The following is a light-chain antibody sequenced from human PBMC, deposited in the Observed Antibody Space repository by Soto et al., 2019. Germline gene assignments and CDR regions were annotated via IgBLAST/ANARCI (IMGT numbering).Light chain of an antibody. V-gene: IGLV2-23*01. Sequence: QSVLTQPASVSGSPGQSITISCTGTSSDIGTYNLVSWYQHHPGKAPKLMISEGSERPSGVSNRFSGSKSGNTASLTISGLQAEDEAAYYCCSYASGNSWVFGGGTKLPVL. CDR2: EGS. CDR1: SSDIGTYNL. CDR3: CSYASGNSWV. J-gene: IGLJ3*02.